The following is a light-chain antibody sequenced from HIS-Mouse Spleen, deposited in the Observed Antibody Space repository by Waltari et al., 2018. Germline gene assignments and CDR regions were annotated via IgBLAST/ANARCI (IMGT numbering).Light chain of an antibody. Sequence: AIQLTQSPSSLSASVGDRVTITCRASQGISSALAWYQQKPGKAPKLLIYKASSLESGVTSRFSGSGSGTEFTLTISSLQPDDFATYYCQQYNSYSPGYTFGQGTKLEIK. V-gene: IGKV1-13*02. J-gene: IGKJ2*01. CDR1: QGISSA. CDR3: QQYNSYSPGYT. CDR2: KAS.